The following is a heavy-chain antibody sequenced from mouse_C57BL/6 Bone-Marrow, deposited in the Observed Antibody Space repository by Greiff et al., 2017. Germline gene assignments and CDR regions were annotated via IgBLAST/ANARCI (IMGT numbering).Heavy chain of an antibody. Sequence: VQLQESGAELARPGASVKLSCKASGYTFTSYGISWVKQRTGQGLEWIGEIYPRSGNTYYNEKFKGKATLSADKSASTAYMELRSLTSEDSAVYFGARSFYDGYYRLEAMDYWGQGTSVTVSS. J-gene: IGHJ4*01. V-gene: IGHV1-81*01. D-gene: IGHD2-3*01. CDR3: ARSFYDGYYRLEAMDY. CDR1: GYTFTSYG. CDR2: IYPRSGNT.